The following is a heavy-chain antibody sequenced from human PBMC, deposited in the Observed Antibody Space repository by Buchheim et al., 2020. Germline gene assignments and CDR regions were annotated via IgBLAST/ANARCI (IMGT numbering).Heavy chain of an antibody. CDR3: AREDFGGSFDY. CDR1: GFSVSDHY. CDR2: SRNKANSFIT. J-gene: IGHJ4*02. V-gene: IGHV3-72*01. Sequence: VQLVESGGGLVQPGGSLRLSCAASGFSVSDHYMDWVRQAPGKGLEWVGRSRNKANSFITHYAASVKGRFTISRDDSKKSVDLQMNSLKTEDTAVYFCAREDFGGSFDYWGQG. D-gene: IGHD4-23*01.